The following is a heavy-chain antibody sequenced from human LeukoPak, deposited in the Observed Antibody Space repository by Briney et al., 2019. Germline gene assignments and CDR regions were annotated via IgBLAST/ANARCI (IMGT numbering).Heavy chain of an antibody. CDR2: INPSGGST. CDR1: GYTFTSYY. CDR3: ARGGDIVVVPAELDY. D-gene: IGHD2-2*01. J-gene: IGHJ4*02. Sequence: GASVKVSCKASGYTFTSYYMHWVRQAPGQGLEWMRIINPSGGSTSYAQKFQGRVTMTRDTSTSTVYMELSSLRSEDTAVYYCARGGDIVVVPAELDYWGQGTPVTVSS. V-gene: IGHV1-46*01.